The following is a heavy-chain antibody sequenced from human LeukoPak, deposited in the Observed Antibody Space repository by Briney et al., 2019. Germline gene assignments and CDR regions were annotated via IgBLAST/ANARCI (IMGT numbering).Heavy chain of an antibody. J-gene: IGHJ4*02. CDR1: GFTFSSYE. Sequence: GGSLRLSCAASGFTFSSYEMNWVRQAPGKGLEWVSYISSSGSTMYYADSVKGRFTISRDNAKNSLYLQMNSLRAEDTAVYYCARDGSSGYYRDYWGQGTLDTVSS. CDR3: ARDGSSGYYRDY. CDR2: ISSSGSTM. D-gene: IGHD3-22*01. V-gene: IGHV3-48*03.